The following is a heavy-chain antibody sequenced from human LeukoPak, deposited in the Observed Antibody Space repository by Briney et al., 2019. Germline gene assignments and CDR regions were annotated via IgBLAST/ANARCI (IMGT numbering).Heavy chain of an antibody. CDR1: GFTLSSYA. J-gene: IGHJ4*02. CDR3: AKSPVSSCRGSFCYPFDY. Sequence: TGGSLRLSCAASGFTLSSYAMSWVRQGPGKGLEWVSAISVSGNTYHADSVKGRFTISRDNSRNTLYLQMNTLRAEDTAVYFCAKSPVSSCRGSFCYPFDYWGQGNLVTVSS. CDR2: ISVSGNT. V-gene: IGHV3-23*01. D-gene: IGHD2-15*01.